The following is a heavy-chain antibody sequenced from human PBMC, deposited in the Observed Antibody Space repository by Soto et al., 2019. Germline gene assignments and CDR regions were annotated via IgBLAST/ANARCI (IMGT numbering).Heavy chain of an antibody. CDR2: IYYAGST. J-gene: IGHJ4*02. CDR3: ARRTVATEAFDY. D-gene: IGHD5-12*01. Sequence: SETLSLSCAGSGGSMISYCWTWIRQPPGRGLEWIGFIYYAGSTKYNPSLNSRVTISVYTSKNQFSLTVTSVTAAVTAVYYCARRTVATEAFDYWGQGTLVT. CDR1: GGSMISYC. V-gene: IGHV4-59*08.